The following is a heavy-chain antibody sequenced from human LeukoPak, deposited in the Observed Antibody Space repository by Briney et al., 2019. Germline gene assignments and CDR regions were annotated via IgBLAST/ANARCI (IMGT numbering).Heavy chain of an antibody. D-gene: IGHD3/OR15-3a*01. CDR1: GFTFSRNV. J-gene: IGHJ6*03. Sequence: SGGSLRLSCVASGFTFSRNVLHWVRQAPGKGLEWMATISYDGNNKFHADSVKGRFTISRDNSRNTVYLQMDSLRPEDTAVYHCAKGGIPTGPYYYFYYMDVWGNGTTVTVSS. V-gene: IGHV3-30*01. CDR3: AKGGIPTGPYYYFYYMDV. CDR2: ISYDGNNK.